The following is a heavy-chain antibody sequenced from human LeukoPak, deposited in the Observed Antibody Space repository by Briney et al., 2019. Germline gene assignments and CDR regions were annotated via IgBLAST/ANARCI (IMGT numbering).Heavy chain of an antibody. V-gene: IGHV1-18*04. D-gene: IGHD2-2*01. CDR1: GYTFTSYG. Sequence: ASVKVSCKASGYTFTSYGISWVRQAPGQGLEWMGWISAYNGNTNYAQKLQGRVTMTTDTSTSTAYMELRSLRSDDTAVYYCARGGRSNIVVVLAAHTYDYWGQGTLVTVSS. CDR2: ISAYNGNT. J-gene: IGHJ4*02. CDR3: ARGGRSNIVVVLAAHTYDY.